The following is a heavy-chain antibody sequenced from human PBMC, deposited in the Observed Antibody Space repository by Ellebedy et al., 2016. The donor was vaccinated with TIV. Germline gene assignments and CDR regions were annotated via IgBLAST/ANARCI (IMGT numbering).Heavy chain of an antibody. CDR1: GGSLSGYY. CDR2: ISQSGST. D-gene: IGHD2-2*01. V-gene: IGHV4-34*01. J-gene: IGHJ4*02. CDR3: ARLVIPAALRKFYFDY. Sequence: MPSETLSLTCAVYGGSLSGYYWSWIRQTPGKGLKWIGEISQSGSTNYNPSLKSRVTISLDTSKNQFSLKLNSVTAADAAMYYCARLVIPAALRKFYFDYWGQGALVTVSS.